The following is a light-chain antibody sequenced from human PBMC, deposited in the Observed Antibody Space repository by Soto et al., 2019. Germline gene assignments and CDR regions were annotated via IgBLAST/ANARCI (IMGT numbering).Light chain of an antibody. Sequence: EIVLTQAPATLSLSPGERATLSCRASQNVGNDLVWYHQKRGQAPRLLICSAPNRATGITARFSGSGSGTDFTLTSSSLEPEDFADYYCLQRSNWPPTFSGGTKVEIK. V-gene: IGKV3-11*01. CDR2: SAP. J-gene: IGKJ4*01. CDR1: QNVGND. CDR3: LQRSNWPPT.